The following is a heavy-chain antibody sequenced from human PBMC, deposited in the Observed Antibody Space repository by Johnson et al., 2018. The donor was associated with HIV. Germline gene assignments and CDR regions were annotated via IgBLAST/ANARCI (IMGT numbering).Heavy chain of an antibody. D-gene: IGHD3-10*01. Sequence: VQLVESGGGVVQPGRSLRLSCTASGFTFSSFGMHWVRQAAGKGLEWVGRTKNKANSYTTEYAASVKGRFTISRDNSKSTLYLQMNSLRVEDTAVYYCASSSLAWGVDAFDIWGQGTKVTVSS. V-gene: IGHV3-72*01. CDR2: TKNKANSYTT. J-gene: IGHJ3*02. CDR3: ASSSLAWGVDAFDI. CDR1: GFTFSSFG.